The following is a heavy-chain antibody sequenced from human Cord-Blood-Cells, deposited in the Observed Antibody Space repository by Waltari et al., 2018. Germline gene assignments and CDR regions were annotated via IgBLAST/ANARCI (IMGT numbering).Heavy chain of an antibody. Sequence: EVQLVESGGGLIQPGGSLRLSCAASGFTVSSNYISWVRQAPGKGLEWVSVIYSGGSTYYADSVKGRFTISRDNSKNTLYLQMNSLRAEDTAVYYCARVWGTGTTYYYMDVWGKGTTVTVSS. V-gene: IGHV3-53*01. CDR2: IYSGGST. CDR1: GFTVSSNY. CDR3: ARVWGTGTTYYYMDV. D-gene: IGHD3-16*01. J-gene: IGHJ6*03.